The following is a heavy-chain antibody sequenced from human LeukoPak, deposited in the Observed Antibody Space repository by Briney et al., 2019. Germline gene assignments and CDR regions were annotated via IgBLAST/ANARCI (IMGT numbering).Heavy chain of an antibody. CDR1: GGSISSGSYY. D-gene: IGHD5-24*01. CDR2: IYTSGST. J-gene: IGHJ3*02. Sequence: SETLSLTCTVSGGSISSGSYYWSWIRQPAGKGLEWIGRIYTSGSTNYNPSLKSRVTISVDTSKNQFSLKLSSVTAADTAVYYCASSFRSGWLQDHVRAFDIWGQGTMVTVSS. CDR3: ASSFRSGWLQDHVRAFDI. V-gene: IGHV4-61*02.